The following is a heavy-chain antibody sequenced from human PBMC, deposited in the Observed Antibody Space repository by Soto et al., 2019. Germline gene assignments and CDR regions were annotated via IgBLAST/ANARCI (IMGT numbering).Heavy chain of an antibody. Sequence: GGSLRLSCAASGFTFSNAWMDWVRQAPGKGLEWVGRIKSKTDGGTTDYAAPVKGRFTISRDDSKNTLYLQMNSLKTEDTAVYYCRVFPMVRGATPTFDYWGQGTLVTVSS. J-gene: IGHJ4*02. CDR2: IKSKTDGGTT. V-gene: IGHV3-15*07. D-gene: IGHD3-10*01. CDR1: GFTFSNAW. CDR3: RVFPMVRGATPTFDY.